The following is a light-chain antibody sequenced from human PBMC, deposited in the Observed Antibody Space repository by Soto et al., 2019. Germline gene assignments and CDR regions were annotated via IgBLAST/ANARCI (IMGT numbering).Light chain of an antibody. CDR1: QSVLYSSDNKNY. Sequence: DIVMTQSPDSLAGSLGERATINCKSSQSVLYSSDNKNYLAWYQQKPGQPPKLLIYWASTRDSGVPDRFSGSGSGTDFTLTISSLQAEDVAVYFCQQYYTTLTFGGGTKVEIK. V-gene: IGKV4-1*01. CDR3: QQYYTTLT. J-gene: IGKJ4*01. CDR2: WAS.